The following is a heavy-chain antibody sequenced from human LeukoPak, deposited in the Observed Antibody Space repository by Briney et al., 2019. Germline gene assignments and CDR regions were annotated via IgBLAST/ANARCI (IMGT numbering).Heavy chain of an antibody. CDR2: ISGSGGST. CDR3: AKRPFFGELLYYFDY. J-gene: IGHJ4*02. Sequence: GGSLRLSCAASGFTFSSYAMSWVRQAPGKGLEWVSTISGSGGSTYYADSVKGRFTISRDNSKNTLYLQMNSLRAEDTAIYYCAKRPFFGELLYYFDYWGQGTLVTVSS. V-gene: IGHV3-23*01. CDR1: GFTFSSYA. D-gene: IGHD3-10*01.